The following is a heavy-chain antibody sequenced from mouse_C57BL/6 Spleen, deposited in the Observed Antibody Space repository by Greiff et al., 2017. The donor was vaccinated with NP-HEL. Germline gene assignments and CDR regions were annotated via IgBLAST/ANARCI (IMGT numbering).Heavy chain of an antibody. Sequence: QVQLQQPGAELVMPGASVKLSCKASGYTFTSYWMHWVKQRPGQGLEWIGEIDPSDSYTNYNQKFKGKSTLTVDKSSSTAYMQLSSLTSEDSAVYYCATGRTLYDGNPYYFDYWGQGTTLTVSS. CDR1: GYTFTSYW. D-gene: IGHD2-1*01. V-gene: IGHV1-69*01. CDR3: ATGRTLYDGNPYYFDY. J-gene: IGHJ2*01. CDR2: IDPSDSYT.